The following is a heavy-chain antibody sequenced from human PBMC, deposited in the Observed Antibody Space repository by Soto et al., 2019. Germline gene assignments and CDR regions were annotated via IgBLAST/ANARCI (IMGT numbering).Heavy chain of an antibody. CDR3: ARDXYNWNYHPGYYYYGMDV. CDR2: INPNSGGT. CDR1: GYTFTGYY. D-gene: IGHD1-7*01. J-gene: IGHJ6*01. Sequence: APVKVSCKASGYTFTGYYMHWVRQAPGQGLEWMGWINPNSGGTNYAQKFQGWVTMTRDTSISTAYMELSRLRSDDTAVYYCARDXYNWNYHPGYYYYGMDVWGQGTTVTVSS. V-gene: IGHV1-2*04.